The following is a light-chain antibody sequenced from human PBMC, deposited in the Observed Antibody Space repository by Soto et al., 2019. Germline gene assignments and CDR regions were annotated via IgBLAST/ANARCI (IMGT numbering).Light chain of an antibody. CDR1: SSNIGSNP. Sequence: QSVVTQPPSASGTPGQRVTISCSGSSSNIGSNPVTWYQQLPGTAPKLLIFSNNQRPSGVTDRFSGSKSGTSASLDISGLQSEDEADYFCAAWDDSVNGRGYVFGSGTKVTVL. V-gene: IGLV1-44*01. CDR2: SNN. J-gene: IGLJ1*01. CDR3: AAWDDSVNGRGYV.